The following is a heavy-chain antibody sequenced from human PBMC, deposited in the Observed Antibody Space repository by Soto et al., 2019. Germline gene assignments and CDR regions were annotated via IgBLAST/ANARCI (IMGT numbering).Heavy chain of an antibody. J-gene: IGHJ5*02. V-gene: IGHV4-31*03. CDR1: GGSISSGGYY. CDR2: IYYSGST. D-gene: IGHD2-2*01. CDR3: ARVGDIVLVPAAQGAWFDP. Sequence: QVQLQESGPGLVKPSQTLSLTCTVSGGSISSGGYYWSWIRQHPGKGLEWIGYIYYSGSTYYNPSLKSRVTISVDTSKNQFSLKLSSVTAADTAVYYCARVGDIVLVPAAQGAWFDPWGQGTLVTVSS.